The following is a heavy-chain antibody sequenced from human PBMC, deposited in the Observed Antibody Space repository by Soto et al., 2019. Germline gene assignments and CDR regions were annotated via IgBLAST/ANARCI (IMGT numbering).Heavy chain of an antibody. Sequence: PGGCLRLSCAASGFTFSSYWMSWVRQAPGKGLEWVANIKQDGSEKYYVDSVKGRFTISRDNAKNSLYLQMNSLRAEDTAVYYCARSIAARLNWFDPWGQGTLVTAPQ. CDR2: IKQDGSEK. CDR3: ARSIAARLNWFDP. J-gene: IGHJ5*02. V-gene: IGHV3-7*01. CDR1: GFTFSSYW. D-gene: IGHD6-6*01.